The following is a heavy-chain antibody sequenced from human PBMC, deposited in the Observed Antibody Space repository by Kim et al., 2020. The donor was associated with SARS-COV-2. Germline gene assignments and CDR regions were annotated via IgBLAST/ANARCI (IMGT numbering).Heavy chain of an antibody. D-gene: IGHD5-18*01. J-gene: IGHJ4*02. V-gene: IGHV3-23*01. CDR3: AKTRGDTTTYYFEY. Sequence: DSVKGRFTISRDNSKNLLYLQMNSLRTDDTAIYYCAKTRGDTTTYYFEYWGQGTLVTVSS.